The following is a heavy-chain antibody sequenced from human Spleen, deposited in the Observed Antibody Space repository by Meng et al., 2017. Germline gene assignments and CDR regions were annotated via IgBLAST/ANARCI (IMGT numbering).Heavy chain of an antibody. V-gene: IGHV4-34*02. D-gene: IGHD6-19*01. J-gene: IGHJ2*01. Sequence: HVHLPPCGAALLNTSETLSLTCAVLGGSFSGYYWSWIRQPPGKGLEWIGEINRSGSTTYNPSLKSRVTISVDTSKNQFSLKLSSVTAADTAVYYCAREIAVAAHYYWYFDLWGRGTLVTVSS. CDR1: GGSFSGYY. CDR3: AREIAVAAHYYWYFDL. CDR2: INRSGST.